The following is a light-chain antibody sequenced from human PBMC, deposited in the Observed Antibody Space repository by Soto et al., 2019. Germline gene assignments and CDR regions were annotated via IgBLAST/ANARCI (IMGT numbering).Light chain of an antibody. J-gene: IGKJ1*01. CDR2: GAS. CDR1: QSISTY. Sequence: DIQMTQSPSSLSASVGDRVTITCRASQSISTYLNWYQQKPGKPPKVLIYGASSLQSGVPSRFSGSESGTDFTLTISSLQPEDFATYYCQHNNNTPWTFGQGTKVEIK. CDR3: QHNNNTPWT. V-gene: IGKV1-39*01.